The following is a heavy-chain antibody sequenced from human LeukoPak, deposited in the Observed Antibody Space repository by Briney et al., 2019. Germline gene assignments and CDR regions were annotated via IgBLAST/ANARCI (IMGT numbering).Heavy chain of an antibody. CDR3: ARRRGANHDAFDI. Sequence: GGSLRLSCAASGFVFSNYAMSWVRQAPGKGLEWVSAISGSGGSTYYADSVKGRFTISRDNSKNTLYLQMNSLRAEDTAVYYCARRRGANHDAFDIWGQGTMVTVPS. CDR2: ISGSGGST. J-gene: IGHJ3*02. V-gene: IGHV3-23*01. D-gene: IGHD2-8*01. CDR1: GFVFSNYA.